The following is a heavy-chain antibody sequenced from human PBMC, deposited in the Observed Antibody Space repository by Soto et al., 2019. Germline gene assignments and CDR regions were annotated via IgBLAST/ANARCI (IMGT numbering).Heavy chain of an antibody. D-gene: IGHD6-19*01. CDR2: IRSKANSYAT. Sequence: PGGSLRLSCAASGFTFSGSAMHWVRQASGKGLEWVGRIRSKANSYATAYAASVKGRFTISRDDSKNTAYLQMNSLKTDDTAVYYCTRRADSRGCPEYYYGMDVWGQGXTVTVYS. CDR3: TRRADSRGCPEYYYGMDV. CDR1: GFTFSGSA. J-gene: IGHJ6*02. V-gene: IGHV3-73*01.